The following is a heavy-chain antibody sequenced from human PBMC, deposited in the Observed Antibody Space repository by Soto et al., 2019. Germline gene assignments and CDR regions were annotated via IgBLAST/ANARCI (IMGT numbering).Heavy chain of an antibody. CDR3: ARGVNYYDSSGSSWFDP. D-gene: IGHD3-22*01. CDR2: IYHTGTT. CDR1: GGSINSGGYS. V-gene: IGHV4-30-2*01. Sequence: SETLSLTCTVSGGSINSGGYSWTWIRQPPGKGLEWIGFIYHTGTTYYKQSLKSRVTISVDRSKNQFSLKLNSVTAADTAVYYFARGVNYYDSSGSSWFDPWGQGALVTVS. J-gene: IGHJ5*02.